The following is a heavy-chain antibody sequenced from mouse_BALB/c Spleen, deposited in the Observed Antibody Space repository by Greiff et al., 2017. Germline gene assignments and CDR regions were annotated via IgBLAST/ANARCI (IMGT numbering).Heavy chain of an antibody. D-gene: IGHD3-2*01. CDR3: ARSTARATGFAY. CDR1: GFAFSSYA. Sequence: EVQRVESGGGLVKPGGSLKLSCAASGFAFSSYAMSWVRQSPEKRLEWVAEISSGGSYTYYPDTVTGRFTISRDNAKNTLYLEMSSLRSEDTAMYYCARSTARATGFAYWGQGTLVTVSA. V-gene: IGHV5-9-4*01. J-gene: IGHJ3*01. CDR2: ISSGGSYT.